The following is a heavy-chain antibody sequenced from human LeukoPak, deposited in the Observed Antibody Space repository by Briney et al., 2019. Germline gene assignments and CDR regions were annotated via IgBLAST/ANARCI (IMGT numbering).Heavy chain of an antibody. V-gene: IGHV1-8*01. CDR3: ARGGGYCSAGSCPYYFDY. D-gene: IGHD2-15*01. CDR2: MNPNSGTT. CDR1: GYPFTTYD. Sequence: ASVTLSCKASGYPFTTYDINRVRQATGPGLQWMGCMNPNSGTTGYAQKLPARVTMTQTISISTAYMDLISLTSEDTAVYYCARGGGYCSAGSCPYYFDYWGQGTLVTVSS. J-gene: IGHJ4*02.